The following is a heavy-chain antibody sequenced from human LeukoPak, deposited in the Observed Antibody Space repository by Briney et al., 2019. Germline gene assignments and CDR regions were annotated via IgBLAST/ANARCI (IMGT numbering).Heavy chain of an antibody. D-gene: IGHD1-26*01. J-gene: IGHJ4*02. CDR1: GFSFSDYS. V-gene: IGHV3-48*02. CDR2: INSRSSNI. Sequence: GGSLRLSCAASGFSFSDYSMNWVRQAPGKGLEWVSYINSRSSNIHYADSVKGRFTISRDNAKNSLFLQMNSLRDEDTAVYYCARVPWELLSPYDYWGQGTLVTVSS. CDR3: ARVPWELLSPYDY.